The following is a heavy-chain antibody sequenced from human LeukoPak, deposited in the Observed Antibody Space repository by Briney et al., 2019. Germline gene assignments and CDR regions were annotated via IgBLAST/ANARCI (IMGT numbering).Heavy chain of an antibody. Sequence: PSETLSLTCAVYGGSFSGYYWSWIRQPPGKGLEWIGEINHSGSTNYNPSLKSRVTISVDTSKNQFSLKLSSVTAADTAVYYCAGLGNSGWYLMDYWGQGTLVTVSS. D-gene: IGHD6-19*01. CDR3: AGLGNSGWYLMDY. J-gene: IGHJ4*02. V-gene: IGHV4-34*01. CDR1: GGSFSGYY. CDR2: INHSGST.